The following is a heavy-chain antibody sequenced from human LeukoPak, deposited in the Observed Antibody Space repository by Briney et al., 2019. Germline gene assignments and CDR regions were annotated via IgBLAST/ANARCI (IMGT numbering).Heavy chain of an antibody. CDR1: GGSVINTNW. D-gene: IGHD3-3*01. CDR2: VHLDGRT. V-gene: IGHV4-4*02. J-gene: IGHJ4*02. Sequence: SGTLSLTCGVSGGSVINTNWWTWVRQPPGKGLEWIGEVHLDGRTNYNTSLESRLTMSLDVSENQVSLKLTSVTAADTAVYYCAREGGFYRPLDYSGQGTLVTVSS. CDR3: AREGGFYRPLDY.